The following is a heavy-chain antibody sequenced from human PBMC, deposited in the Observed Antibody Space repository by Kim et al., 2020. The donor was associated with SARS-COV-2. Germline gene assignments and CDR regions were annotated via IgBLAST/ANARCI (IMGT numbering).Heavy chain of an antibody. J-gene: IGHJ3*02. CDR1: GYTFNTYW. Sequence: GESLKISCKGSGYTFNTYWIGWVRQMPGKGLEWMGIIYPGDSDIRYNPSFQGQVTISADKSINTAYLQWSSLKASDTAMYYCARHRAPSGWSAFDIWGQGTMVTVSS. CDR3: ARHRAPSGWSAFDI. D-gene: IGHD6-19*01. CDR2: IYPGDSDI. V-gene: IGHV5-51*01.